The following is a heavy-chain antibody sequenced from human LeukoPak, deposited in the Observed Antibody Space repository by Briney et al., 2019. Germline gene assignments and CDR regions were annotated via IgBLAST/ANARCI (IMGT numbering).Heavy chain of an antibody. D-gene: IGHD3-22*01. J-gene: IGHJ3*01. V-gene: IGHV4-59*01. Sequence: SETLSLTCTVSGGSISSYYWSWIRQPPGKGLEWIGYIYYSGSTKYNPSLKSRVTISLDTSKNQFSLKLSSVTAADTAVYYCARDRSFYDSSIALWGQGTMVTVSS. CDR1: GGSISSYY. CDR3: ARDRSFYDSSIAL. CDR2: IYYSGST.